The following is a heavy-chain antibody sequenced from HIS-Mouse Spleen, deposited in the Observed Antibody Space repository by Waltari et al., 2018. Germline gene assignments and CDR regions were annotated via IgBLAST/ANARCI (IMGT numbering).Heavy chain of an antibody. D-gene: IGHD6-6*01. CDR2: INHSGST. CDR3: ATKLAYYFDY. CDR1: GGSFSGYY. Sequence: QVQLQQWGAGLLKPSETLSLTCAVYGGSFSGYYWSWIRQPPGKGLEWIGEINHSGSTNYNPSLKDRVTISVDTSKNQFSLKLSSVTAADTAVYYCATKLAYYFDYWGQGTLVTVSS. V-gene: IGHV4-34*01. J-gene: IGHJ4*02.